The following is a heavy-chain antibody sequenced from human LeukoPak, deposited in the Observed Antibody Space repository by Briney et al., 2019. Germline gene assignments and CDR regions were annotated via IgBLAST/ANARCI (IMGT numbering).Heavy chain of an antibody. Sequence: PGGSLRLSCAASGFTFSSYGMHWVRQAPGKGLEWVAPISYDGNNKYYADSVKGRLTISRDNSKNTLYVQMNSLRAEDTAVDYCAKDGVEQWLAYYFDYWGQGTLVTVSS. D-gene: IGHD6-19*01. CDR3: AKDGVEQWLAYYFDY. V-gene: IGHV3-30*18. CDR2: ISYDGNNK. J-gene: IGHJ4*02. CDR1: GFTFSSYG.